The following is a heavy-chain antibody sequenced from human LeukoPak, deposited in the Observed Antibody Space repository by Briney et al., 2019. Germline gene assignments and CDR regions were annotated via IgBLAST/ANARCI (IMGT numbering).Heavy chain of an antibody. CDR1: GGSISSSSYY. D-gene: IGHD3-10*01. Sequence: PSETLSLTCTVSGGSISSSSYYWGWFRQPPVKGLDWIGSIYYSGSTYYNPSLKSRVTISVDTSKNQFSLKLSSVTAADTAVYYCARTPLLPPLYYFDYWGQGTLVTVSS. J-gene: IGHJ4*02. CDR3: ARTPLLPPLYYFDY. CDR2: IYYSGST. V-gene: IGHV4-39*07.